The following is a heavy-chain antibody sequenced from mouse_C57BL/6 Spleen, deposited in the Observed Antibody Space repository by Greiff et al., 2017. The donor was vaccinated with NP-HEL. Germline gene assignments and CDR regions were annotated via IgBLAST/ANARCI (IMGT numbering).Heavy chain of an antibody. Sequence: QVQLQQPGAELVRPGSSVKLSCKASGYTFTSYWMDWVKQRPGQGLEWIGNIYPSDSETHYNQKFKDKATLTVDKSSSTAYMQLSSLTSEDSAVYYCARGNSNYLFDYWGQGTTLTVSS. V-gene: IGHV1-61*01. CDR2: IYPSDSET. D-gene: IGHD2-5*01. CDR1: GYTFTSYW. J-gene: IGHJ2*01. CDR3: ARGNSNYLFDY.